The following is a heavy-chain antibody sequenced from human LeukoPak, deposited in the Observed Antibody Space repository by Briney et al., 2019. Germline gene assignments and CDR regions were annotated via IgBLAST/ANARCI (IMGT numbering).Heavy chain of an antibody. D-gene: IGHD3-16*01. J-gene: IGHJ4*02. CDR3: ARDLGVSGYFDY. CDR2: MYSGGST. CDR1: GVSVSINY. V-gene: IGHV3-53*01. Sequence: PGGSLRLSCAASGVSVSINYMSWVRQAPGKGLEWISVMYSGGSTYYADSVKGRFTISRDHSKNTLFLEMTSLRAEDTAMYYCARDLGVSGYFDYWGQGTLVTVSS.